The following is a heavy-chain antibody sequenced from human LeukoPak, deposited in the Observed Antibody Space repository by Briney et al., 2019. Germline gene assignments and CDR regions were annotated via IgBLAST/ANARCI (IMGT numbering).Heavy chain of an antibody. J-gene: IGHJ4*02. CDR1: GYSLTELS. Sequence: GASVKVSCRVSGYSLTELSMSWVRQAPGKGLEWMGGFAPKVGKTIYAQKFQGRVTITADTSIDTAYMELSDLRSEDTAVYYCAGDKMLAFWGYWGQGTQVTVSS. V-gene: IGHV1-24*01. CDR3: AGDKMLAFWGY. CDR2: FAPKVGKT. D-gene: IGHD7-27*01.